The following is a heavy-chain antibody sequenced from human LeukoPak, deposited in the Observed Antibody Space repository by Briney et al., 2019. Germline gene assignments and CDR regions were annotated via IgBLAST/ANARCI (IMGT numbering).Heavy chain of an antibody. Sequence: QSGGSLRLSCAASGFTFSSYAMSWVRQAPGKGLEWVSAISGSGGSTYYADSVKGRFTISRDNSKNTLYLQMNSLRAEDTAVYYCAKDNYDFWSGYKLPYNWFDPWGQGTLVTVSS. D-gene: IGHD3-3*01. J-gene: IGHJ5*02. CDR2: ISGSGGST. CDR1: GFTFSSYA. V-gene: IGHV3-23*01. CDR3: AKDNYDFWSGYKLPYNWFDP.